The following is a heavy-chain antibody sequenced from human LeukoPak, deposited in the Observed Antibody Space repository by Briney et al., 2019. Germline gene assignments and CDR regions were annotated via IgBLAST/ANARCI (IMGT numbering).Heavy chain of an antibody. V-gene: IGHV4-34*01. CDR1: GGSFSGYY. J-gene: IGHJ4*02. Sequence: PSETLSLTCAVYGGSFSGYYWSWIRQPPGKGLEWIGEINHGGSTNYNASLKSRVTISVDTSKNQFSLKLSSVTAADTAVYYCARGFYYLDYWGQGTLVTVSS. CDR2: INHGGST. CDR3: ARGFYYLDY.